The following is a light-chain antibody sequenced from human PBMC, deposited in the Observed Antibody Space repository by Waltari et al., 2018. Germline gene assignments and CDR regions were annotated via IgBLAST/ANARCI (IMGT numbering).Light chain of an antibody. Sequence: DVVMTQSPLSLPVTLGQPASISCRSSQSLVHSDGNTYLNWFQQKPGQSPRRLIYKVCNRDSGVPDRFSGSGSGTDFTLKTSRVEAEDVGVYYCMQGTHWPRTFGQGTKVQIK. CDR2: KVC. CDR1: QSLVHSDGNTY. V-gene: IGKV2-30*02. CDR3: MQGTHWPRT. J-gene: IGKJ1*01.